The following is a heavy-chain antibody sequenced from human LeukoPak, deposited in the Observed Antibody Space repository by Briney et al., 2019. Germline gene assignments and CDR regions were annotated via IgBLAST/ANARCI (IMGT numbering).Heavy chain of an antibody. V-gene: IGHV1-69*05. CDR1: GGTFSSYA. CDR3: ASQTNYYDTPNWFDP. Sequence: SVKVSCKASGGTFSSYAISWVRQAPGQGLEWMGGIIPIFGTANYAQKFQGRVTITTDESTSTAYMELSSLRSEDTAVYYCASQTNYYDTPNWFDPWGQGTLVTVSS. D-gene: IGHD3-22*01. CDR2: IIPIFGTA. J-gene: IGHJ5*02.